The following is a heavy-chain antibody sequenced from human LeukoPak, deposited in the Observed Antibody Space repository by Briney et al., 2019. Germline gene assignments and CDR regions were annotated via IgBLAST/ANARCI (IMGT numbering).Heavy chain of an antibody. Sequence: GASVKVSCKASGYIFTSYYMHWVRQAPGQGLEWVAIINPYGGSTSYAQKLQGRVTVTGDTSTSTVYMELSGLRSEDAAVYYCARTMVRGVNHYFDYWGQGTLVTVSS. CDR1: GYIFTSYY. J-gene: IGHJ4*02. V-gene: IGHV1-46*01. CDR3: ARTMVRGVNHYFDY. D-gene: IGHD3-10*01. CDR2: INPYGGST.